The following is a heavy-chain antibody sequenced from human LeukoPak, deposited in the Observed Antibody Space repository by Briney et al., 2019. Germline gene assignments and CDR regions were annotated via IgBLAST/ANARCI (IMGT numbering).Heavy chain of an antibody. D-gene: IGHD5-18*01. CDR3: ARDRPSRGYSYGREDPY. CDR1: GFTFSSYA. V-gene: IGHV3-23*01. J-gene: IGHJ4*02. CDR2: ISGSGGST. Sequence: GGSLRLSCAASGFTFSSYAMSWVRQAPGKGLEWVSAISGSGGSTYYADSVKGRFTISRDNSKNTLYLQMNSLRAEDTAVYYCARDRPSRGYSYGREDPYWGQGTLVTVSS.